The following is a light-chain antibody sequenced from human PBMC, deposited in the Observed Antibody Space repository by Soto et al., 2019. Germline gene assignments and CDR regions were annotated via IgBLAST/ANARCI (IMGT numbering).Light chain of an antibody. Sequence: DIQITQSPSSLSSSVRERFTITCLASQSISSYLNWYQQKPGKAPKLLIYAASSLQSGVPSRFSGSGSGTDFTLTISSLQPEDFATYYCQQSYSTPLTFGGGTKVDIK. V-gene: IGKV1-39*01. CDR2: AAS. J-gene: IGKJ4*01. CDR3: QQSYSTPLT. CDR1: QSISSY.